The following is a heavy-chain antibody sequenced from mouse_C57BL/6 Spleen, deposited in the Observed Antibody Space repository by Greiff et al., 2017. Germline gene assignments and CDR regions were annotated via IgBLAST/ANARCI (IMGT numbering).Heavy chain of an antibody. D-gene: IGHD2-10*02. CDR3: ARVWGTHVLHAMDY. CDR1: GYTFTSYW. CDR2: IHPNSGST. Sequence: VQLKQPGAELVKPGASVKLSCKASGYTFTSYWMHWVKQRPGQGLEWIGMIHPNSGSTNYNEKFKSKATLTVDKSSSTAYMQLSSLTSEDSAVYYCARVWGTHVLHAMDYWGQGTSVTVSS. V-gene: IGHV1-64*01. J-gene: IGHJ4*01.